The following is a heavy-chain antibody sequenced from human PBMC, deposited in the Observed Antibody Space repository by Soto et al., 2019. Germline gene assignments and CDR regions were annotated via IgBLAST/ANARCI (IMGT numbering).Heavy chain of an antibody. CDR1: GGSISSYY. J-gene: IGHJ4*02. CDR2: IYYSGST. D-gene: IGHD3-3*01. CDR3: ARVKYYDFWSGYRIDY. Sequence: SETLSLTCTVSGGSISSYYWSWIRQPPGKGLEWIGYIYYSGSTNYNPSLKSRVTISVDTSKNQFSLKLSSVTAADTAVYYCARVKYYDFWSGYRIDYWGQGTLVTVSS. V-gene: IGHV4-59*01.